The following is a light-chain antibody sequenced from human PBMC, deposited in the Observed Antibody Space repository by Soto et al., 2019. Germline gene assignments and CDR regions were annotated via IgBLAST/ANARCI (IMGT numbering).Light chain of an antibody. CDR2: GAS. Sequence: EIVMTHYPHSLSVSPCERVTLSVSASQSVSSSLAWYQQYPGQAPRLLIYGASTRATGIPARFSGSGSGTDFTLTISSLEPEDFAVYYCQQRSNWPSSITFGQGTRLEIK. V-gene: IGKV3-11*01. CDR1: QSVSSS. J-gene: IGKJ5*01. CDR3: QQRSNWPSSIT.